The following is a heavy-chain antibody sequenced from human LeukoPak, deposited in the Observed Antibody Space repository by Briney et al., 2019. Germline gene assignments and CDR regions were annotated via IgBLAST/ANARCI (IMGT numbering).Heavy chain of an antibody. V-gene: IGHV3-23*01. CDR2: ISKRGGST. D-gene: IGHD3-10*01. J-gene: IGHJ4*02. Sequence: GRSLRLSCVVSGITLSNYGMSWVRQAPGKGLEWVSGISKRGGSTNYADSVKGRFIISRDTSKNTVYLQMNSLRVEDTAVYFCAKRGIVIRAVIIIGFHKEAYYFDYWGQGILVTVSS. CDR1: GITLSNYG. CDR3: AKRGIVIRAVIIIGFHKEAYYFDY.